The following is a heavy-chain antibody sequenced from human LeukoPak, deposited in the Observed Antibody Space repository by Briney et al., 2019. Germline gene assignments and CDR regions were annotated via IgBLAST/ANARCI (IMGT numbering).Heavy chain of an antibody. CDR2: IIPIFGTA. D-gene: IGHD2-15*01. CDR3: ARLGYCSGGSCQPYYYYYMDV. Sequence: ASVKVSCKASGGTFSSYAISWVRQAPGQGLEWMGGIIPIFGTANYAQKFQGRVTITADESTSTAYMELSSLRSEDTAVYYCARLGYCSGGSCQPYYYYYMDVWGKGTTVTVSS. CDR1: GGTFSSYA. V-gene: IGHV1-69*13. J-gene: IGHJ6*03.